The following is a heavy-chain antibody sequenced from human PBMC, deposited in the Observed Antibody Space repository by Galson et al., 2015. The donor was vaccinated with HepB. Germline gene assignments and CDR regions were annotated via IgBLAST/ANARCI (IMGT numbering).Heavy chain of an antibody. Sequence: SLRLSCAASGFTFTSYWIGWVRQMPGKGLEWMGIIYPGDSDTRYSPSFQGQVTISADKSISTAYLQWSSLKASDTAMYYCARGEATVAPFDYWGQGTLVTVSS. CDR3: ARGEATVAPFDY. V-gene: IGHV5-51*01. J-gene: IGHJ4*02. CDR1: GFTFTSYW. D-gene: IGHD4-23*01. CDR2: IYPGDSDT.